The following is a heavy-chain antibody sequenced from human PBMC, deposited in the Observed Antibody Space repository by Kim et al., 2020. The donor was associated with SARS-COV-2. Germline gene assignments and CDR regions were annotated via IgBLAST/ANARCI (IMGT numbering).Heavy chain of an antibody. Sequence: GGSLRLSCAASGFTSSIHWMTWVRQAPGKGLECVAIIKQDGSEKSYVDSVKGRFTVSRDNAKNSLSLQMNNLTAEDTAVYYCVGDWGWAMAFWGKGTTVIVSS. J-gene: IGHJ6*04. CDR3: VGDWGWAMAF. CDR1: GFTSSIHW. CDR2: IKQDGSEK. D-gene: IGHD6-19*01. V-gene: IGHV3-7*01.